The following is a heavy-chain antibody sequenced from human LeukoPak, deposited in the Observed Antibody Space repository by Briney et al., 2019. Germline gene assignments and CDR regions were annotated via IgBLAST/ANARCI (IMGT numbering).Heavy chain of an antibody. Sequence: SETLSLTRTVSGDSISSGSYYWSWIRQPAGKGLEWIGRLYTSGNINYNPSLKSRVTISVDSSKNHFSLNLSSVTAADTAVYYCARESSSTWGWFDPWGQGTQVTVSS. V-gene: IGHV4-61*02. J-gene: IGHJ5*02. D-gene: IGHD2-2*01. CDR2: LYTSGNI. CDR3: ARESSSTWGWFDP. CDR1: GDSISSGSYY.